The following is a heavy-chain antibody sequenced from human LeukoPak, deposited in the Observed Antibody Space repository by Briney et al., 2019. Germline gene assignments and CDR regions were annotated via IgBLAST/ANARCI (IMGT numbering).Heavy chain of an antibody. J-gene: IGHJ4*02. V-gene: IGHV3-23*01. CDR1: GFTFSSYA. D-gene: IGHD3-10*01. CDR3: AKDLYYYGSGSSDY. CDR2: ISGSGGST. Sequence: GGSLRLSCAASGFTFSSYAMSWVRQAPGKGLEWVSAISGSGGSTYYADSVKGRFTISRDNSKNTLYLQINSLRAEDTAVYYCAKDLYYYGSGSSDYWGQGTLVTVSS.